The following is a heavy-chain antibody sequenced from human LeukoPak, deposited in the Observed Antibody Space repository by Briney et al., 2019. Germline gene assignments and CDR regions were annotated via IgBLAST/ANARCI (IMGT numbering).Heavy chain of an antibody. D-gene: IGHD3-9*01. CDR1: GGSISSSSYY. J-gene: IGHJ4*02. V-gene: IGHV4-39*01. Sequence: SETLSLTCTVSGGSISSSSYYWGWIRQPPGKGLEWIGSIYYSGSTYYNPSLKSRVTISVDTSKNQFSLKLSSVTAADTAVYYCARLWGLRYFDWFGIDYWGQGTLVTVSS. CDR2: IYYSGST. CDR3: ARLWGLRYFDWFGIDY.